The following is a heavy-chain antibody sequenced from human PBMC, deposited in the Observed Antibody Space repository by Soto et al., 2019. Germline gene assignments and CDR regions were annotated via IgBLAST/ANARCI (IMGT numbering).Heavy chain of an antibody. D-gene: IGHD2-15*01. CDR3: ARESGGSSQRGGYYYYGMDV. CDR1: GGTFSSYA. V-gene: IGHV1-69*13. CDR2: IIPIFGTA. J-gene: IGHJ6*02. Sequence: GASVKVSCKASGGTFSSYAISWVRQAPGQGLEWMGGIIPIFGTAKYAQKFQGRVTITADESTSTAYMELSSLRSEDTAVYYCARESGGSSQRGGYYYYGMDVWGQGTTVTVS.